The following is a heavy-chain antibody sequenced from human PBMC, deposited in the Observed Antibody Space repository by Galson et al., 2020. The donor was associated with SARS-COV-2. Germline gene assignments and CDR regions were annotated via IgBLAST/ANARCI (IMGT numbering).Heavy chain of an antibody. V-gene: IGHV3-30*04. Sequence: GESLKISCAASGFTFNSYAMHWVRQAPGKGLEWVAVISYDGNNKYYADSVKGRLTISRDNSKNTLYQPMDSLRAEDTAVYYCARDLVVPAARLGYGGQGSLVIVCS. CDR2: ISYDGNNK. CDR1: GFTFNSYA. CDR3: ARDLVVPAARLGY. J-gene: IGHJ4*02. D-gene: IGHD2-2*01.